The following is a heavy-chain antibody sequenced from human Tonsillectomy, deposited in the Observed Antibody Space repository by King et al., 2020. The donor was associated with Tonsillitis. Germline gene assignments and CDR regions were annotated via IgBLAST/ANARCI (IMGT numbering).Heavy chain of an antibody. CDR1: GGSISSGDYY. D-gene: IGHD4-17*01. CDR2: IYYSGST. CDR3: ARAYGDSLFDY. V-gene: IGHV4-30-4*01. J-gene: IGHJ4*02. Sequence: VQLQESGPGLVRPSQTLSLTCSVSGGSISSGDYYWSWIRQPPGKGLEWIGYIYYSGSTYNPSLKSRVTISLDTSKNQFSLKLSSVTAADTAVYYCARAYGDSLFDYWGQGTLVTVSS.